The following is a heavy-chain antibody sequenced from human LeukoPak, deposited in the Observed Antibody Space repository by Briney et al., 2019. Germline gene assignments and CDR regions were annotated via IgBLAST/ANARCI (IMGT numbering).Heavy chain of an antibody. CDR2: TYYRSKWYN. CDR1: GDSVSSNSAA. D-gene: IGHD6-6*01. Sequence: SQTLSLTCAISGDSVSSNSAAWNWIRQSPSRGLEWLGRTYYRSKWYNDYAVSVKSRITINPDTSKNQFSLQLNSVTPEDTAVYCCARAAPARTSSSLDYWGQGTLVTVSS. J-gene: IGHJ4*02. CDR3: ARAAPARTSSSLDY. V-gene: IGHV6-1*01.